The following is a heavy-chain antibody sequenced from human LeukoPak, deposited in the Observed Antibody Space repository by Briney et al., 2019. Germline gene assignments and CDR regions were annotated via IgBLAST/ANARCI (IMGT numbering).Heavy chain of an antibody. CDR2: INHSGST. CDR1: GGSFSGYY. D-gene: IGHD3-10*01. Sequence: SETLSLTCAVYGGSFSGYYWSWIRQPPGKGLEWMGEINHSGSTNYNPSLKRRVTISVDTSKNQFSLKLSSVTAADTAVYYCARVGSGKYNWFDPWGQGTLVTVSS. CDR3: ARVGSGKYNWFDP. J-gene: IGHJ5*02. V-gene: IGHV4-34*01.